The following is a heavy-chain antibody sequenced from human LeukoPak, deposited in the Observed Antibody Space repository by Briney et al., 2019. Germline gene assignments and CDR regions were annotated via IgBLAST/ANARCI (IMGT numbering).Heavy chain of an antibody. CDR3: ASDSGDSSGHYYFDY. J-gene: IGHJ4*02. V-gene: IGHV3-33*01. Sequence: PGGSLRLSCAASGFTFSSYGTHWVRQAPGKGLEWVAVIWYDGSNKYYADSVKGRFTISRDNSKNTLYLQMNSLRAEDTAVYYCASDSGDSSGHYYFDYWGQGTLVTVSS. D-gene: IGHD3-22*01. CDR2: IWYDGSNK. CDR1: GFTFSSYG.